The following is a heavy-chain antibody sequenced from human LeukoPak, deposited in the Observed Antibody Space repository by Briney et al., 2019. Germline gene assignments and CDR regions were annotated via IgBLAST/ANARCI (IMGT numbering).Heavy chain of an antibody. CDR3: ARDSGWELLSNTAPFDY. CDR2: ISSSSSTI. CDR1: GFTFSSYS. D-gene: IGHD1-26*01. Sequence: PGGSLRLSCAASGFTFSSYSMNWVRQAPGKGLEWVSYISSSSSTIYYADSVKGRFTISRDNAKNSLYLQMNSLRAEDTAVYYCARDSGWELLSNTAPFDYWGQGTLVTVSS. V-gene: IGHV3-48*01. J-gene: IGHJ4*02.